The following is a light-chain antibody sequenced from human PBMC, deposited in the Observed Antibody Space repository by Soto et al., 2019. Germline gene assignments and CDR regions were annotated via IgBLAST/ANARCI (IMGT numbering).Light chain of an antibody. CDR1: SSDIGNYNF. CDR2: EVS. J-gene: IGLJ2*01. CDR3: TSYIGTDLLV. V-gene: IGLV2-14*01. Sequence: QSALTQPASVSGSPGQSITISCTGTSSDIGNYNFVSWYQQHPGKAPKLMIYEVSNRPSGVSNHFSGSKSANTASLTISGLQAEDEAEYYCTSYIGTDLLVFGGGTKLTVL.